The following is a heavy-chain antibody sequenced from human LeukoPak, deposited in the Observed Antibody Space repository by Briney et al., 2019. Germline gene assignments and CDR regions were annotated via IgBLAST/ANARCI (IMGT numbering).Heavy chain of an antibody. V-gene: IGHV3-23*01. D-gene: IGHD3-22*01. Sequence: GGSLRVSCAASGFTFSSYAMSWVRQAPGKGLEWVSAISGSGGSTYYADSVKGRFTISRDNSKNTLYLQMNSLRAEDTAVYYCAKPMIVVVITGPFDYWGQGTLVTVSS. J-gene: IGHJ4*02. CDR2: ISGSGGST. CDR1: GFTFSSYA. CDR3: AKPMIVVVITGPFDY.